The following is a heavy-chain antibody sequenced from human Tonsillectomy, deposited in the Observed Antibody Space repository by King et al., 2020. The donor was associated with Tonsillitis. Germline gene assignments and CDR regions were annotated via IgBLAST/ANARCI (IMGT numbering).Heavy chain of an antibody. V-gene: IGHV3-66*01. CDR1: GFTVSTYY. CDR2: IFCDGNT. J-gene: IGHJ4*02. Sequence: VQLVESGGGLVQPGGSLRLSFAASGFTVSTYYMSWVRQAPGKGLDWVSVIFCDGNTYYADSVKGRFTFSRDISKNTLYLQMYSLIAEDTAVYYCARSVSSSWYGDYWGQGTLVTVSS. CDR3: ARSVSSSWYGDY. D-gene: IGHD6-13*01.